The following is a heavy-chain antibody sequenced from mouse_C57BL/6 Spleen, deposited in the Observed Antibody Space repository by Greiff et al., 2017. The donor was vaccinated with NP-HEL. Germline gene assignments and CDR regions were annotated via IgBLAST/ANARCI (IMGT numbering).Heavy chain of an antibody. Sequence: VQLQESGPELVKPGASVKISCKASGYAFSSSWMNWVKQRPGQGLEWIGRIYPGDGDTNYNGKFKGKATLTADKSSSTAYMQLSSLTSEDSAVYFCARSSNWDYAMDYWGQGTSVTVSS. J-gene: IGHJ4*01. V-gene: IGHV1-82*01. CDR1: GYAFSSSW. CDR2: IYPGDGDT. D-gene: IGHD4-1*01. CDR3: ARSSNWDYAMDY.